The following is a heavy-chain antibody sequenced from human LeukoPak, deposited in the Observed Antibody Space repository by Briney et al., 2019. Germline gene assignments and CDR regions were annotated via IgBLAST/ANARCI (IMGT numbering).Heavy chain of an antibody. D-gene: IGHD3-10*01. Sequence: GGSLRLSCAASGFTFSSYGMHWVRQAPGKGLEWVAVIWYDGSNKYYADSVKGRFTISRDNSKNTLYLQMNSLRAEDTAVYYCAKDTLEGITMVREPYFDYWGQGTLVTVSS. CDR2: IWYDGSNK. V-gene: IGHV3-33*06. CDR3: AKDTLEGITMVREPYFDY. CDR1: GFTFSSYG. J-gene: IGHJ4*02.